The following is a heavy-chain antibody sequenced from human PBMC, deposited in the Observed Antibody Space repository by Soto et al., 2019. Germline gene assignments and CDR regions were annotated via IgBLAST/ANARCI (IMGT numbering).Heavy chain of an antibody. CDR2: INAGNGNT. CDR3: ARNLHYYGSGSYEAGIYYVMDV. V-gene: IGHV1-3*01. Sequence: ASVKVSCKASGYTFTSYAMHWVRQAPGQRLERMGWINAGNGNTKYSQKFQGRVTITRDTSASTAYMELSSLRSEDTAVYYCARNLHYYGSGSYEAGIYYVMDVWGQGTTVTVS. D-gene: IGHD3-10*01. CDR1: GYTFTSYA. J-gene: IGHJ6*02.